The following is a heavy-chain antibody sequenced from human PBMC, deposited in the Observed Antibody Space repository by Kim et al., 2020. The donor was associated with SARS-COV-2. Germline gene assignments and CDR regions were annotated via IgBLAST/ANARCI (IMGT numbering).Heavy chain of an antibody. CDR1: GFTFDDYT. D-gene: IGHD6-13*01. CDR3: ARERDYSSWYYFES. J-gene: IGHJ4*01. Sequence: GGSLRRSCAASGFTFDDYTMHWVRQAPGKGLEWLSLITWNGATAYYADSVEGRFTISRDNSKSSVFLQMNSLTTGDTAFYFCARERDYSSWYYFESWGQGTLVTVSS. V-gene: IGHV3-43*01. CDR2: ITWNGATA.